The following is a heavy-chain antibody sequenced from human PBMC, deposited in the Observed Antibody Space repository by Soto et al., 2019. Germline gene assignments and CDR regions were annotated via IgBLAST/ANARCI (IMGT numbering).Heavy chain of an antibody. V-gene: IGHV3-7*05. J-gene: IGHJ3*02. CDR2: IRKDGSKT. Sequence: EVRLVESGGGLVQPGGSLRLSCAASGFTFSSDWMTWVRQAPGKGLEWVANIRKDGSKTSYLDSVRGRFTISRDNAQSSLYLQMDSLRAEDTALDYCAGDVSPGTSSLYFDGFDIWGQGTMVTVSS. CDR3: AGDVSPGTSSLYFDGFDI. CDR1: GFTFSSDW. D-gene: IGHD6-13*01.